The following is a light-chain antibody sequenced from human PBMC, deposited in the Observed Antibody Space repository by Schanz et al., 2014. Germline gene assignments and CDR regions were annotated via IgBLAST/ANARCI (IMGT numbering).Light chain of an antibody. V-gene: IGLV2-14*01. Sequence: QSALTQPASVSGSPGQSITLSCTGTSSDVGGYNYVSWYQQHPGKAPKLMIYDVSDRPSGVSNRFSGSKSANTASLTISGLQAEDEADYYCSSYTSSTTLVFGGGTKVTVL. CDR2: DVS. CDR3: SSYTSSTTLV. CDR1: SSDVGGYNY. J-gene: IGLJ3*02.